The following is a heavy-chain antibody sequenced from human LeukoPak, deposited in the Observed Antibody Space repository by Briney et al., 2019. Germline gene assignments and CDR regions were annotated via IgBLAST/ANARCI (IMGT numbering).Heavy chain of an antibody. CDR3: AKEVVHCGGDCSYYFDY. D-gene: IGHD2-21*01. Sequence: PSETLSLTCTVSGGSISSSSYYWGWIRQPPGKGLEWIGSIYYSGSTYYNPSLKSRVTISVDTSKNQFSLKLSSVTAADTAVYYCAKEVVHCGGDCSYYFDYWGQGTLVTVSS. CDR1: GGSISSSSYY. CDR2: IYYSGST. V-gene: IGHV4-39*02. J-gene: IGHJ4*02.